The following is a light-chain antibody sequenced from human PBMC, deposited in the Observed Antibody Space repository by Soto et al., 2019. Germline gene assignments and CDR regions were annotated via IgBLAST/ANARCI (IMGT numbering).Light chain of an antibody. CDR1: QSINSW. CDR3: QQYDRFPYT. J-gene: IGKJ2*01. CDR2: KAS. V-gene: IGKV1-5*03. Sequence: DIQMTQSPSTLSASIGDTVIFTCRASQSINSWLAWYQQKPGKAPKLLIHKASTLESGVPSRFSGSESGTEFTLTISSLQPDDFATFYCQQYDRFPYTFGQGTELEIK.